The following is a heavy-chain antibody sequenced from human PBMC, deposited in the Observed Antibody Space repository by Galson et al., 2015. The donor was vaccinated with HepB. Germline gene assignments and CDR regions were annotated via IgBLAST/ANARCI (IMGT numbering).Heavy chain of an antibody. J-gene: IGHJ4*02. D-gene: IGHD2-21*02. CDR1: GFTFSSYA. Sequence: SLRLSCAASGFTFSSYAMHWVRQAPGKGLEWVAVISYDGSNKYYADSVKGRFTISRDNSKNTLYLQMNSLRAEDTAVYYCARDRGVVVTATFDYWGQGTLVTVSS. V-gene: IGHV3-30*04. CDR2: ISYDGSNK. CDR3: ARDRGVVVTATFDY.